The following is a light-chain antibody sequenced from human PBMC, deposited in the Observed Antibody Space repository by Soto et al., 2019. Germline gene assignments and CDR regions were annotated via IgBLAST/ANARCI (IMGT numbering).Light chain of an antibody. CDR1: QSVSSY. CDR3: QPWKGWPPR. CDR2: VAS. J-gene: IGKJ1*01. V-gene: IGKV3-15*01. Sequence: EMVMTQSPATLSVSPGERVTLSCRASQSVSSYLAWYQQKPGQPPRLLIYVASTRAAGIPARFSGSGSGTDFNLTISSLQSEDFAVYYRQPWKGWPPRFGPGTKGDIK.